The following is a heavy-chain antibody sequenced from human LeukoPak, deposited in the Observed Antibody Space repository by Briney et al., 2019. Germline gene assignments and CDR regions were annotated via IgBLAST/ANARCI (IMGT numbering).Heavy chain of an antibody. D-gene: IGHD5-24*01. CDR3: AREGAGRDGYNWVDYFDY. Sequence: GGSLRLSCAASGFTFSSYWMHWVRQAPGKGLVWVSRINSDGSSTSYADSVKGRFTISRDNAKNTLYLQMNSLRAEDTAVYYCAREGAGRDGYNWVDYFDYWGQGTLVTVSS. CDR1: GFTFSSYW. CDR2: INSDGSST. V-gene: IGHV3-74*01. J-gene: IGHJ4*02.